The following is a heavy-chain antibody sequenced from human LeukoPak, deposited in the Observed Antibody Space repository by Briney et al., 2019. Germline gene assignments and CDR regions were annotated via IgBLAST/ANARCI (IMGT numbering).Heavy chain of an antibody. J-gene: IGHJ4*02. CDR2: IKQDGSEK. D-gene: IGHD3-22*01. CDR3: ARGGADSAYYYFDY. Sequence: PGGSLRLSCAASGFTFSSYWMSWVRQAPGKGLEWVANIKQDGSEKYYVDSVKGRFTISRDNAKNSLYLQMNSLRAEDTAVYYCARGGADSAYYYFDYWGQGTLVTVSS. V-gene: IGHV3-7*01. CDR1: GFTFSSYW.